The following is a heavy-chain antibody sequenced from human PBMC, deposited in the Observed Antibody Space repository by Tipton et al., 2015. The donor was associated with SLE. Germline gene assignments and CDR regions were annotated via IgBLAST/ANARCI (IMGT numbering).Heavy chain of an antibody. Sequence: TLSLTCIVPGGYISCATYYWSWTRQPAGSGLEWIGRIYHTGSTNYNSSRKSRVTLSVHPSKRQFSLKLTSVPAADTAVYYCARMSGSWSGGYFDGWGQGTVVTVS. J-gene: IGHJ4*02. CDR1: GGYISCATYY. V-gene: IGHV4-61*02. D-gene: IGHD2-15*01. CDR3: ARMSGSWSGGYFDG. CDR2: IYHTGST.